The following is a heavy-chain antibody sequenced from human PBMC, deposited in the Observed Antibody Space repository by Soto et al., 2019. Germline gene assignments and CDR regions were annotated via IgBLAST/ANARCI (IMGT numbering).Heavy chain of an antibody. CDR3: ARDRVVVVPAAIYYYYGMDV. J-gene: IGHJ6*02. D-gene: IGHD2-2*02. V-gene: IGHV4-31*03. CDR2: IYYSGST. CDR1: GGSISSGGYY. Sequence: SETLSLTCTVSGGSISSGGYYWSWIRQHPGKGLEWIGYIYYSGSTYYNPSLKSRVTISVDTSKNQFSLKLSSVTAADAAVYYCARDRVVVVPAAIYYYYGMDVWGQGTTVTVSS.